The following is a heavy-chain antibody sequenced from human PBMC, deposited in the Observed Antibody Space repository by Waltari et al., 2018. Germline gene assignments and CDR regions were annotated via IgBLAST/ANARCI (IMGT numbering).Heavy chain of an antibody. D-gene: IGHD2-21*01. J-gene: IGHJ4*02. CDR3: ASLLTPYCGGDCSDDY. Sequence: QVQLQESGPGLVKPSQTLSLTCTVSGGSISSGGYYWSLIRQHPGKGLEWIGYIYYSGSTYYNPSLKSRVTISVDTSKNQFSLKLSSVTAADTAVYYCASLLTPYCGGDCSDDYWGQGTLVTVSS. CDR2: IYYSGST. CDR1: GGSISSGGYY. V-gene: IGHV4-31*03.